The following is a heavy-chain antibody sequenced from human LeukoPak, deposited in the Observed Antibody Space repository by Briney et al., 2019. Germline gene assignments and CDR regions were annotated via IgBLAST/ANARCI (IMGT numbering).Heavy chain of an antibody. D-gene: IGHD5-18*01. CDR1: GGSVSSGSYY. CDR3: AREAMYSYGNNFDY. CDR2: IYYSGST. V-gene: IGHV4-61*01. J-gene: IGHJ4*02. Sequence: ASETLSLTCTVSGGSVSSGSYYWSWIRQPPGKGLEWIGYIYYSGSTNYNPSLKSRVTISVDTSKNQFSLKLSSVTAADTAVYHCAREAMYSYGNNFDYWGQGTLVTVSS.